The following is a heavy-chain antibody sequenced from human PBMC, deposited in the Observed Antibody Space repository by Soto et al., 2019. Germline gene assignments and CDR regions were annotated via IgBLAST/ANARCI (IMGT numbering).Heavy chain of an antibody. CDR2: IYYSGST. Sequence: PSQPKSHTRTVFGGSISSISYYRGWISQPPGKGLEWIGSIYYSGSTYYNPSLKSRVTISVDTSKNQFSLKLSSVTAADTAVYYCARGRRPLIGGRYDTSGYFGHWGQGTLVTVSS. D-gene: IGHD3-22*01. J-gene: IGHJ4*02. V-gene: IGHV4-39*01. CDR3: ARGRRPLIGGRYDTSGYFGH. CDR1: GGSISSISYY.